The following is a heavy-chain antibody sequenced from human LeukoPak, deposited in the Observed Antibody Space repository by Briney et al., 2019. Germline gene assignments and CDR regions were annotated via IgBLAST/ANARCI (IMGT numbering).Heavy chain of an antibody. J-gene: IGHJ4*02. CDR1: RFTFSSYA. V-gene: IGHV3-23*01. CDR3: AKDSYYYDTTGYDYFDY. Sequence: GGSLRLSCAASRFTFSSYAMSWVRQAPGKGLEWVSTISATGGSTYYADSVKGRFTSSRDNSKNTLYLQMNSLRAEDTAIYYCAKDSYYYDTTGYDYFDYWGQGTLVTVSS. D-gene: IGHD3-22*01. CDR2: ISATGGST.